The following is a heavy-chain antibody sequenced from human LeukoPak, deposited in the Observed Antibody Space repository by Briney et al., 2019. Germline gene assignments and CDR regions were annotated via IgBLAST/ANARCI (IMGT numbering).Heavy chain of an antibody. CDR2: ISADNGNT. V-gene: IGHV1-18*01. J-gene: IGHJ4*01. Sequence: ASVKVRFTCAASMFTISGYAMHRVPPGQGLEWMGWISADNGNTNYAQNLQGRVTMTRNTSTNTVYMEVRSLRSDDTGVYYCARGASGWYSEYWGHGTLVTVSS. CDR1: ASMFTISG. D-gene: IGHD6-19*01. CDR3: ARGASGWYSEY.